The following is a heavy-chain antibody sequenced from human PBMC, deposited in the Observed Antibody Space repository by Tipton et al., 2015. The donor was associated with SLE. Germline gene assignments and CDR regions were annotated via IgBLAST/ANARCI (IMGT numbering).Heavy chain of an antibody. CDR1: GDTIRDHY. D-gene: IGHD6-19*01. J-gene: IGHJ4*02. V-gene: IGHV4-59*11. CDR2: ISYSGST. CDR3: ARGGYSSGWYGDYFVY. Sequence: TLSLTCTVSGDTIRDHYWSWIRQAPGKGLEGIGYISYSGSTNYSPSLKSRVTISLDTSKTQFSLTWRSVTAADTAIYYCARGGYSSGWYGDYFVYCGQGTLVTVSS.